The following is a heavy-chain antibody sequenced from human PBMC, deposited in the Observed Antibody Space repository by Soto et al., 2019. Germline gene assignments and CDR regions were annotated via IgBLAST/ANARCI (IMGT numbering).Heavy chain of an antibody. CDR3: ARAGGSTGDFDY. D-gene: IGHD1-26*01. CDR1: GGTFSSYA. CDR2: IIPIFGTA. J-gene: IGHJ4*02. Sequence: SVKVSCKXSGGTFSSYAISWVRQAPGQGLEWMGGIIPIFGTANYAQKFQGRVTITADGSTSTAYMELSSLRSEDTAVYYCARAGGSTGDFDYWGQGTLVTVSS. V-gene: IGHV1-69*13.